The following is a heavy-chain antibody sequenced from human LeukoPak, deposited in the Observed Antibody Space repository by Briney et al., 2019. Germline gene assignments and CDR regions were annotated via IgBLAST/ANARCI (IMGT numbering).Heavy chain of an antibody. CDR3: ARGVATYYYDSSGYYWDY. Sequence: KPSETLSLTCTVSGGSISSGDYYWSWIRQPPGKGLEWIGYIYYSGSTNYNPSLKSRVTISVDTSKNQFSLKLSSVTAADTAVYYCARGVATYYYDSSGYYWDYWGQGTLVTVSS. CDR2: IYYSGST. D-gene: IGHD3-22*01. J-gene: IGHJ4*02. CDR1: GGSISSGDYY. V-gene: IGHV4-61*08.